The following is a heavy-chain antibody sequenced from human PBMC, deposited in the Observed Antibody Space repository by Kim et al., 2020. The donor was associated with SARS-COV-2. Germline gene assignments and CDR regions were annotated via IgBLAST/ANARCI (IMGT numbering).Heavy chain of an antibody. V-gene: IGHV3-30*04. CDR3: ARDLGWLQLRGYFDY. CDR1: GFTFSSYA. Sequence: GGSLRLSCAASGFTFSSYAMHWVRQAPGKGLEWVAVISYDGSNKYYADSVKGRFTISRDNSKNTLYLQMNSLRAEDTAVYYCARDLGWLQLRGYFDYWGQGTLVTVSS. D-gene: IGHD5-12*01. J-gene: IGHJ4*02. CDR2: ISYDGSNK.